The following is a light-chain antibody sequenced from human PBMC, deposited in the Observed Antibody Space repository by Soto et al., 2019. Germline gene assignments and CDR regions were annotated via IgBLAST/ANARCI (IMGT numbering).Light chain of an antibody. CDR2: DAS. V-gene: IGKV3-11*01. CDR1: HSISTY. J-gene: IGKJ4*01. Sequence: EIVLTQSPATLSLSPGEGATLSCRASHSISTYLGWYQQKPGQAPRLLIYDASNRASGIPARFSGSGSGTDFTLTISSLEPEDFAVYYCLKRFDWPLSFGGGTRLEIK. CDR3: LKRFDWPLS.